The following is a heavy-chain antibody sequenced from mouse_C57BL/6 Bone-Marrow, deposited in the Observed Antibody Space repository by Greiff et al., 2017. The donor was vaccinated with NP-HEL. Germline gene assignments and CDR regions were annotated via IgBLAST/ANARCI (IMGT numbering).Heavy chain of an antibody. CDR3: ARRGREMDY. Sequence: DVKLVESGGDLVKPGGSLKLSCAASGFTFSSYGMSWVRQTPDKRLEWVATISSGGSYTYYPDSVKGRFTISRDNAKNTLYLQMSSLKSEDTAMYYCARRGREMDYWGQGTSVTVSS. V-gene: IGHV5-6*02. D-gene: IGHD3-3*01. CDR2: ISSGGSYT. CDR1: GFTFSSYG. J-gene: IGHJ4*01.